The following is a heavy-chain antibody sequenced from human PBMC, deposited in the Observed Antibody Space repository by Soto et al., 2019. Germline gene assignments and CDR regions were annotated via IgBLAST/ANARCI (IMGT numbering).Heavy chain of an antibody. CDR3: ARVAIVPAAKHYYYYNGMDV. Sequence: EVQLVESGGGWIQPGGSLRLSCAASGFTVSSNYLSWVRQAPGKGLERGSVIYSGGSTYYADSVKGRFTISRDNSKNTLYLQMNSLRAEDTAVYLCARVAIVPAAKHYYYYNGMDVWGQGTKVTVSS. J-gene: IGHJ6*02. CDR1: GFTVSSNY. D-gene: IGHD2-2*01. V-gene: IGHV3-53*01. CDR2: IYSGGST.